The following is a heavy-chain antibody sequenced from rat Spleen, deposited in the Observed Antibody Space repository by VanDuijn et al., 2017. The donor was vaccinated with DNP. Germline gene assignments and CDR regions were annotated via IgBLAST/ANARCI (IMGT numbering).Heavy chain of an antibody. V-gene: IGHV3-1*01. J-gene: IGHJ1*01. CDR2: ISYRGIT. CDR3: ARWVNGTYWYFDF. CDR1: GYSITSNY. Sequence: EVQLQESGPGLVKPSQSLSLTCSVTGYSITSNYWGWIRKFPGNKMEWIGHISYRGITTYNPSLERRISIIRDTSKNQFFLQLTSVIIEDTATYYCARWVNGTYWYFDFWGPGTMVTVSS. D-gene: IGHD1-5*01.